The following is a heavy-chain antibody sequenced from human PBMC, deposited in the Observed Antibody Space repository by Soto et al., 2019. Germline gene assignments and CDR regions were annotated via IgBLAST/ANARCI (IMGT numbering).Heavy chain of an antibody. D-gene: IGHD3-10*01. V-gene: IGHV4-34*01. Sequence: SETLSLTCAVYGGSFSGYYWSWIRQPPGKGLEWIGEINHSGSTNYNPSLKSRVTISVDTSKNQFSLKLSSVTAADTAVYYCARGGYYGSGSRLYSYYGMDVWGQGTTVTAP. CDR1: GGSFSGYY. CDR2: INHSGST. CDR3: ARGGYYGSGSRLYSYYGMDV. J-gene: IGHJ6*02.